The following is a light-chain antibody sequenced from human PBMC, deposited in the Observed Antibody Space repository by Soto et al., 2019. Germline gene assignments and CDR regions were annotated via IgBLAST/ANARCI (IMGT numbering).Light chain of an antibody. CDR1: QSVISTH. V-gene: IGKV3-20*01. CDR2: DTS. Sequence: EIVLTQSAGTLPLSPGERATLSCRASQSVISTHLAWYQQKPGLAPRLLIYDTSSRASGIPDRFSGSGSGTDFTLTISGLEPEDFAVYCCQQFDGSLWTFGQGTKVDIK. J-gene: IGKJ1*01. CDR3: QQFDGSLWT.